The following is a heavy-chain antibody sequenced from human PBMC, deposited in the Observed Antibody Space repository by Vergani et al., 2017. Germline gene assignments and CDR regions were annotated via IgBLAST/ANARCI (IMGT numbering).Heavy chain of an antibody. J-gene: IGHJ4*02. V-gene: IGHV1-2*02. CDR3: AGGQWLPTLSFNY. D-gene: IGHD6-19*01. Sequence: QVQLVQSAAAVKKPGASLQVSCKSSGYTFTGYYMHWVRQHPGQGLQWMGWINPNSGGTNYAQKFQGRVTMTRDTSISTAYMELSRLRSDDTAVYYCAGGQWLPTLSFNYWGQGTLVTVSS. CDR1: GYTFTGYY. CDR2: INPNSGGT.